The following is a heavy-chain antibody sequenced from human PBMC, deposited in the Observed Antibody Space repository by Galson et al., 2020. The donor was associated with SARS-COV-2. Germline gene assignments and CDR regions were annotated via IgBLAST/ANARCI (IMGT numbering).Heavy chain of an antibody. V-gene: IGHV3-21*01. CDR1: GFTFSSYS. Sequence: NSGGSLRLSCEASGFTFSSYSMNWVRQAPGKGLEWVSSITYTSNFIYYSDSVKGRFTISRDNAKNSLFLQLSSLRADDTAVYYCARGSFYWFFPADYWGQGTLVTVSS. CDR2: ITYTSNFI. CDR3: ARGSFYWFFPADY. D-gene: IGHD3-9*01. J-gene: IGHJ4*02.